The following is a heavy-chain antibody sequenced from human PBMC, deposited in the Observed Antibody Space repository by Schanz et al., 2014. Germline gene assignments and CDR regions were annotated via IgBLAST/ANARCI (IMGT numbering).Heavy chain of an antibody. V-gene: IGHV3-30*04. D-gene: IGHD2-15*01. CDR3: ARDLAGGGNDV. CDR2: ISDDGSRR. CDR1: GFPFRSYV. Sequence: QLQLVESGGGVVQPGRSLRLSCAASGFPFRSYVMHWVRQAPGKGLEWVAVISDDGSRRHYADFVTGRFTISRDNSKDTVYLQMNSLRAEDTAVYYCARDLAGGGNDVWGQGTLVTVSS. J-gene: IGHJ4*02.